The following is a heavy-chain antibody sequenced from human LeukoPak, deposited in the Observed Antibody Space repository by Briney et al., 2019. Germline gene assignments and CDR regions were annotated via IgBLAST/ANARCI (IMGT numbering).Heavy chain of an antibody. J-gene: IGHJ4*02. CDR3: ARAVGSSSRLDY. Sequence: GGSLRLSCAASGFTFSSYAMSWVRQAPGKGLEWVSVIYSGGSTYYADSVKGRFTISRDNSKNTLYLQMNSLRAEDTAVYYCARAVGSSSRLDYWGQGTLVTVSS. CDR2: IYSGGST. V-gene: IGHV3-66*01. CDR1: GFTFSSYA. D-gene: IGHD6-6*01.